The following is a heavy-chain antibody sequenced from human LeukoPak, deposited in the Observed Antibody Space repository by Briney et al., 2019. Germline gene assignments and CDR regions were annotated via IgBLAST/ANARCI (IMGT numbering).Heavy chain of an antibody. CDR2: VNTVSSYI. D-gene: IGHD3-22*01. CDR3: ARLRRNSDRSDFYYYYDH. CDR1: GFTFSDYS. V-gene: IGHV3-21*01. J-gene: IGHJ4*02. Sequence: WGTLRLSCAASGFTFSDYSRNLVRQAPGKGLERVASVNTVSSYIYYADSMRSRFTISRDTANKSLFLQSNSLRAEDTAVYYCARLRRNSDRSDFYYYYDHWGQGTLVTVSS.